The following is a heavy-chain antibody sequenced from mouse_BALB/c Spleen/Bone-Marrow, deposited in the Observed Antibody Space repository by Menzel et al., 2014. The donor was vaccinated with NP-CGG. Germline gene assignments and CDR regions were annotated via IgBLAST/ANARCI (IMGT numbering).Heavy chain of an antibody. V-gene: IGHV1S81*02. J-gene: IGHJ1*01. D-gene: IGHD1-1*01. CDR3: TRDHYYYGSSYWYFDV. CDR2: INPSNGGT. Sequence: QVQLQQPGAELVKPGASVKLSCKASGYTFTSYYMYWAKQRPGQGLEWIGGINPSNGGTNFNEKFKSKATLTVDKSSSTAYMQLSSLTSEDSAVYYCTRDHYYYGSSYWYFDVWGAGTTVTVSS. CDR1: GYTFTSYY.